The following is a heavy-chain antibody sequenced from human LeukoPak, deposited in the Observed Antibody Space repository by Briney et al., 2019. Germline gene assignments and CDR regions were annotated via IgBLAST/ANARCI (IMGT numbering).Heavy chain of an antibody. J-gene: IGHJ5*02. CDR2: IYTSGST. Sequence: SETLSLTCSVSGGSISSYYWSWIRQPAGKGLEWIGRIYTSGSTNYNPSLKSRVTMSVDTSKNQFSLKLSSVTAADTAVYYCARDLGHRARTGTAGWFDPWGQGTLVTVSS. D-gene: IGHD1-1*01. CDR3: ARDLGHRARTGTAGWFDP. V-gene: IGHV4-4*07. CDR1: GGSISSYY.